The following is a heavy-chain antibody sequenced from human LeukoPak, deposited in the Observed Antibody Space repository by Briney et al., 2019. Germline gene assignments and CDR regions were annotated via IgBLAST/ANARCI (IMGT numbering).Heavy chain of an antibody. Sequence: PGGSLRLSCAASGFTFSSYEMNWVRQAPGKGLEWVSYISSSGSTIYYADSVKGRFTISRDNAKNSPYLQMNSLRAEDTAVYYCARVRLQPRTLLDDAFDIWGKGTMVTVSS. V-gene: IGHV3-48*03. D-gene: IGHD1-1*01. CDR3: ARVRLQPRTLLDDAFDI. CDR1: GFTFSSYE. J-gene: IGHJ3*02. CDR2: ISSSGSTI.